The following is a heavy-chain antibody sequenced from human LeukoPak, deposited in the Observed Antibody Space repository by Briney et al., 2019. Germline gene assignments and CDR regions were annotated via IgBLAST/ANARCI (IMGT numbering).Heavy chain of an antibody. D-gene: IGHD3-10*01. CDR1: VDSISSSSYS. V-gene: IGHV4-39*01. Sequence: SETLSLTCTVSVDSISSSSYSWGSIRRPRGKGLEWIGRMYYSGSTYYNPSLKSRVAISVDTSKNQFSLKLSSVTAADTAVYYCARLEYYYQHRFDYWGQGTLVTVSS. J-gene: IGHJ4*02. CDR2: MYYSGST. CDR3: ARLEYYYQHRFDY.